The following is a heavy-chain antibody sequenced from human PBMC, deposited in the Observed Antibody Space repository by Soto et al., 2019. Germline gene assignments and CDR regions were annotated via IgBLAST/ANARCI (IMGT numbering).Heavy chain of an antibody. D-gene: IGHD2-8*01. V-gene: IGHV1-69*13. CDR1: GGTFSSYA. CDR3: ARGVGEYCTNGVCYSIDY. J-gene: IGHJ4*02. CDR2: IIPIFGTA. Sequence: SVKVSCKASGGTFSSYAISWVRQAPGQGLEWMGGIIPIFGTANYAQKFQGRVTITADESTSTAYMELSSLRSEDTAVYYCARGVGEYCTNGVCYSIDYWGQGTQVTVSS.